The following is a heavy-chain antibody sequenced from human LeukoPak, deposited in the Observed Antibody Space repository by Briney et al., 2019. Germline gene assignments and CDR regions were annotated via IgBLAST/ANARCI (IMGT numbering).Heavy chain of an antibody. V-gene: IGHV1-24*01. Sequence: EASVKVSCKVSGYTLTELSMHWVRQAPGKGLEWMGGFDPEDGETIYAQKFQGRVTMTEDTSTDTAYMELSSLRSEDTAVYYCATGEVTMVRGDYQEYFQHWGQGTLVTVSS. CDR1: GYTLTELS. CDR2: FDPEDGET. CDR3: ATGEVTMVRGDYQEYFQH. D-gene: IGHD3-10*01. J-gene: IGHJ1*01.